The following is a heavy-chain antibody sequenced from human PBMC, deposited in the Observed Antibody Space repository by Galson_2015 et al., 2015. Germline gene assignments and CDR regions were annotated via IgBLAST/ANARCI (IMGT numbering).Heavy chain of an antibody. CDR2: IYYSGST. D-gene: IGHD3-10*02. CDR1: GGSISSYY. V-gene: IGHV4-59*08. CDR3: ARLFRHRFDP. Sequence: SETLSLTCTVSGGSISSYYWSWIRQPPGKGLEWIGYIYYSGSTNYNPSLKSRVTISIDTSNNQFSLKLSSVTAADTAVYYCARLFRHRFDPWGQGTLVTVSS. J-gene: IGHJ5*02.